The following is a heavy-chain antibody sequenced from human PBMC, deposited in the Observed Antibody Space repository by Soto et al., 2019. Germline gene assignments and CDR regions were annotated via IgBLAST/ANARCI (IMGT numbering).Heavy chain of an antibody. CDR1: GGSISSGDYY. V-gene: IGHV4-30-4*01. Sequence: SETLSLTCTVSGGSISSGDYYWNWIRQPPGKGLEWIGYIYYSGSTYYNPSLKSRVTISVDKSKNQFSLKLSSVTAADTAVYYCAGPIGPYDSRRDYYYGMDVWGQGTTVTVSS. D-gene: IGHD3-3*01. CDR2: IYYSGST. CDR3: AGPIGPYDSRRDYYYGMDV. J-gene: IGHJ6*02.